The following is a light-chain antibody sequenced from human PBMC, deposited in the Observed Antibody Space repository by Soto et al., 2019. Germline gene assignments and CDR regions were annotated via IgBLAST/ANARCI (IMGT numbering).Light chain of an antibody. CDR3: QQYSSYWT. V-gene: IGKV1-5*03. Sequence: DIQMTQSPSTLSASVGDRITITCRASQYISIWFAWYQQKPGKAPKLLIYKASSLESGVPSRFGGSGSGTEFTLTISSLQPDDFATYYYQQYSSYWTFGQGTKVEIK. CDR1: QYISIW. CDR2: KAS. J-gene: IGKJ1*01.